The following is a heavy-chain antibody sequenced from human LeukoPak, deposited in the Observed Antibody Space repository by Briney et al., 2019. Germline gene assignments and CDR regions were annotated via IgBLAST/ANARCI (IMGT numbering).Heavy chain of an antibody. D-gene: IGHD2-2*01. CDR3: ARSEGYCSSTSCYYYYGMDV. Sequence: GGSLRLSCAASGFTFSDYYMSWIRQAPGKGLEWVSYISSSGSTIYYADSVKGRFTISRDNAKNSLYLQMNSLRAEDTAVYYCARSEGYCSSTSCYYYYGMDVWGQGTTVTVSS. CDR2: ISSSGSTI. J-gene: IGHJ6*02. V-gene: IGHV3-11*01. CDR1: GFTFSDYY.